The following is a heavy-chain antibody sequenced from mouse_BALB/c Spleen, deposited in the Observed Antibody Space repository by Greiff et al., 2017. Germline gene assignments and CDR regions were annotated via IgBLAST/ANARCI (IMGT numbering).Heavy chain of an antibody. Sequence: EVKLMESGGGLVQPGGSLRLSCATSGFTFTDYYMSWVRQPPGKALEWLGFIRNKANGYTTEYSASVKGRFTISRDNSQSILYLQMNTLRAEDSATYYCAREGFAYWGQGTLVTVSA. CDR2: IRNKANGYTT. J-gene: IGHJ3*01. V-gene: IGHV7-3*02. CDR3: AREGFAY. CDR1: GFTFTDYY.